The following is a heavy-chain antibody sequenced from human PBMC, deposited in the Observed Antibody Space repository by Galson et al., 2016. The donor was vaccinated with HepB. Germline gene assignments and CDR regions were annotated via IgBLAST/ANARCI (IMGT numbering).Heavy chain of an antibody. CDR3: ARDLSMGYDFWSGYPDAFDV. V-gene: IGHV4-4*02. CDR1: GGSINSTNW. D-gene: IGHD3-3*01. J-gene: IGHJ3*01. CDR2: IYHGVIT. Sequence: SETLSLTCAVSGGSINSTNWWSWVRQPPGKGLEWIGGIYHGVITNYNPSLKSRVTISVDKSKNQFSLKLSSVTAADTAVYYCARDLSMGYDFWSGYPDAFDVWGQGTVVTVSS.